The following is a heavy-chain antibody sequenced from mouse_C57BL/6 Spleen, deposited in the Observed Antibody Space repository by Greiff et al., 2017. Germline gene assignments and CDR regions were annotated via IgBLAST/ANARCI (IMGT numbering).Heavy chain of an antibody. CDR1: GYTFTSYG. D-gene: IGHD2-4*01. CDR2: IYPRRGNT. CDR3: ATRGEYDYDVEYAMDD. Sequence: QVQLQQSGAELARPGASVTLSCKASGYTFTSYGISWVKQRTGQGLEWIGEIYPRRGNTYYNEKFKGKATLTADKSSSTAYMELRSLTSEDSAVYFCATRGEYDYDVEYAMDDWGQGTSGTVSS. J-gene: IGHJ4*01. V-gene: IGHV1-81*01.